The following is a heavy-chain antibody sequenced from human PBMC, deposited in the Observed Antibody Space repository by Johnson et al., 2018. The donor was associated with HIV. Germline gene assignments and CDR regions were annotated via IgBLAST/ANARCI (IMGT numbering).Heavy chain of an antibody. CDR3: ASLRDAFDI. Sequence: VQLVESGGGLVQTGGSLRLSCVASGFTFSSYWMYWVRQAPGKGLAWVSRLNSYGSSTSYADAVKGRFTTSRDNAQNTLFTQMNSLRAEDTAVYYCASLRDAFDIWGQGTMVTVSS. J-gene: IGHJ3*02. V-gene: IGHV3-74*01. CDR2: LNSYGSST. CDR1: GFTFSSYW.